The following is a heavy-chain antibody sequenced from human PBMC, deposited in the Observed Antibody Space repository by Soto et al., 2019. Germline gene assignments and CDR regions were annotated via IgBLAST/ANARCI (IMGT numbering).Heavy chain of an antibody. Sequence: GPSVKVSCKASGYTFTSYGISWVRQAPGQGLEWMGWISAYNGNTNYAQKLQGRVTMTTDTSTSTAYMELRSLRSDDTAVYYCARDGGGYYYDSSGSSYYYYGMGVWGQGTTVTVSS. CDR1: GYTFTSYG. D-gene: IGHD3-22*01. J-gene: IGHJ6*02. V-gene: IGHV1-18*01. CDR3: ARDGGGYYYDSSGSSYYYYGMGV. CDR2: ISAYNGNT.